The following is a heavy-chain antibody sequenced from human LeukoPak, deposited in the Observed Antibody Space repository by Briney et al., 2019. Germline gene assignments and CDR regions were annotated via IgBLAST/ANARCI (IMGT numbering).Heavy chain of an antibody. CDR2: ITPTGGST. CDR3: ARADSTFDY. J-gene: IGHJ4*02. CDR1: GYTFTSYY. Sequence: ASVKVFCKASGYTFTSYYMHWVRQAPGQGLEWMGIITPTGGSTSYAQKFQGRVTMTRDTSTSTVYMELSSLRSEDTAVYYCARADSTFDYWGQGTLVTVSS. D-gene: IGHD6-13*01. V-gene: IGHV1-46*01.